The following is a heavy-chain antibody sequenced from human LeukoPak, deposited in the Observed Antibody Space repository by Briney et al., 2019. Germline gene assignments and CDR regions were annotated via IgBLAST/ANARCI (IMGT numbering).Heavy chain of an antibody. CDR2: HSGSGAGT. J-gene: IGHJ6*02. V-gene: IGHV3-23*01. CDR3: AKGAGRSSGYFDYYGMDV. Sequence: GGSLRLSCAASGFSFSSYWMHWVRQAQGKGLEWVSTHSGSGAGTFYADSVKGRFTISRDNSKNTLYLQMNSLRAEDTAVYYCAKGAGRSSGYFDYYGMDVWGQGTTVTVSS. CDR1: GFSFSSYW. D-gene: IGHD3-22*01.